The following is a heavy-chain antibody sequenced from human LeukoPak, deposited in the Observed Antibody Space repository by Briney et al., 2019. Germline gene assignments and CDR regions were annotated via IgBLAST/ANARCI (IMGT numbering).Heavy chain of an antibody. CDR2: IYYSGIT. J-gene: IGHJ5*02. CDR1: GGSISSSDYY. V-gene: IGHV4-31*03. Sequence: SETLSLTCTVSGGSISSSDYYWGWIRQPPGKGLEWIGYIYYSGITYYNPSLKSRVTISVDTSKNQFSLKLSSVTAADTAVYYCARAMVGIAAAGRRFDPWGQGTLVTVSS. CDR3: ARAMVGIAAAGRRFDP. D-gene: IGHD6-13*01.